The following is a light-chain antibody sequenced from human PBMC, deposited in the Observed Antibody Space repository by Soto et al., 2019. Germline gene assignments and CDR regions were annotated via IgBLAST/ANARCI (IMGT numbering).Light chain of an antibody. CDR3: SSLTRSDTWV. Sequence: QSVLTQPASVSGSPGQSITISCTGGSSDVGSYNRVSWYRQHPGKAPQLMIYEVSNRPSGVSNRFSGSKSGNTASLTISGLQAEDEADYCCSSLTRSDTWVIGGGTKLTVL. CDR1: SSDVGSYNR. CDR2: EVS. V-gene: IGLV2-14*02. J-gene: IGLJ3*02.